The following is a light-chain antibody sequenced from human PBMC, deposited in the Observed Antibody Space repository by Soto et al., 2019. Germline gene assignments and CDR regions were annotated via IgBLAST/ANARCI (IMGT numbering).Light chain of an antibody. Sequence: ENVLTQSPGTLSLSPGERATLSCRASQSLSNSYLAWYQQKPGQAPRLLIYGASSRATGIPDRFSGSGSGTDFTLTISRLEPEDFAVYYCQQFATSPLTFGGGTKVEIK. J-gene: IGKJ4*01. CDR3: QQFATSPLT. CDR2: GAS. CDR1: QSLSNSY. V-gene: IGKV3-20*01.